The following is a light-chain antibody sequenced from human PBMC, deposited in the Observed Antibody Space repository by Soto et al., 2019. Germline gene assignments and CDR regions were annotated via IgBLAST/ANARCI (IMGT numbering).Light chain of an antibody. CDR3: QQYNAWPLT. V-gene: IGKV3-15*01. CDR1: QGISTN. J-gene: IGKJ4*01. Sequence: EIVMTQSPATLSVSPGERVTLSGRASQGISTNLAWYQQKPGQAPRLLIYGASARATDIPVTFSGSGSGTDFTITTSRLQIEDFAVYYCQQYNAWPLTFGGGTKLEIQ. CDR2: GAS.